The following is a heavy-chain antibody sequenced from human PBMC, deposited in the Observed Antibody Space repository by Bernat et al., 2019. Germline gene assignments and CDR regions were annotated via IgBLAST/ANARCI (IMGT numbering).Heavy chain of an antibody. CDR3: TRDYITISGGFDY. Sequence: EVQLVESGGGLVQPGGSLTLSCAASGFTFSNYWMTWVRQAPGKGLEWVANIKKDGSEKYYVDSVKGRFSISRDNAKNSLYLQMDSLRAEDTAVYYCTRDYITISGGFDYWGRGALVTISS. D-gene: IGHD3-3*01. CDR2: IKKDGSEK. V-gene: IGHV3-7*01. J-gene: IGHJ4*02. CDR1: GFTFSNYW.